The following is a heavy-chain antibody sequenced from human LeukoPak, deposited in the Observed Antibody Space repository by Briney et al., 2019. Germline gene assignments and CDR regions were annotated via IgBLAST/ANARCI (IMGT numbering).Heavy chain of an antibody. Sequence: SETLSPTCTVSGAFVSSYYWSWIRQSPKKGLEWIGYIYYGGSSSYNPSLQSRVSISLDTSENQFSLKMTSVTAADTAVYYCAKLLGEEYWGQRSLAVVSA. J-gene: IGHJ4*02. V-gene: IGHV4-59*02. CDR2: IYYGGSS. CDR1: GAFVSSYY. CDR3: AKLLGEEY. D-gene: IGHD2-21*01.